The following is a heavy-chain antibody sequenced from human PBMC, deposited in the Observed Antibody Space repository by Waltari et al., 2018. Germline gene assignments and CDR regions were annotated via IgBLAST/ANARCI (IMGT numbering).Heavy chain of an antibody. CDR3: ARSVVGSNDAFDI. CDR1: GVSINIVRYY. D-gene: IGHD1-26*01. V-gene: IGHV4-39*07. Sequence: QLQLQESGPGLVKPSETLALTCPVSGVSINIVRYYWVWIRQPPGKGLEYFGSIYSSGATYYSPSLKSRVTISLDTSKNQFSLKLRSVTAADTAVYYCARSVVGSNDAFDIWGQGTMVSVS. CDR2: IYSSGAT. J-gene: IGHJ3*02.